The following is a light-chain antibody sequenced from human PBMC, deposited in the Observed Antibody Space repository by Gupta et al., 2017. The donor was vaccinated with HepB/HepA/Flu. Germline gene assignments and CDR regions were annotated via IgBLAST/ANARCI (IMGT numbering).Light chain of an antibody. Sequence: QSALTQPASVSGSPGQSITISCTGTSSDVGSYNLVSWYQQHPGKAPKLMIYEVSKWPSGVSDRFSGSKSGTSASLTISGLQAEDEADYYCCSYARSGTLVFGGGTKVTVL. V-gene: IGLV2-23*02. CDR2: EVS. CDR1: SSDVGSYNL. CDR3: CSYARSGTLV. J-gene: IGLJ3*02.